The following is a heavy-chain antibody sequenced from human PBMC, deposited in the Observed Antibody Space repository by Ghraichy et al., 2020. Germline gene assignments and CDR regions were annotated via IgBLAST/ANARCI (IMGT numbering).Heavy chain of an antibody. D-gene: IGHD3-22*01. CDR2: ISSSSSGSLI. V-gene: IGHV3-11*01. Sequence: GGSLRLSCAASGFTFSDYYMSWIRQAPGKGLEWVAYISSSSSGSLIYYADSVKGRFTISRDNAKNSLYLQMNSLRAEDTAVYYCARGGSSGYSRCSHWGQGTLVTVSS. CDR3: ARGGSSGYSRCSH. J-gene: IGHJ4*02. CDR1: GFTFSDYY.